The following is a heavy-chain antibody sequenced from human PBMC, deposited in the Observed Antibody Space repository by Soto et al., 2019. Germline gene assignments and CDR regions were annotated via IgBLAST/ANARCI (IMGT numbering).Heavy chain of an antibody. Sequence: QVQLQQWGAGLLKPSETLSLTCAVYGGSFSGYYWSWIRQPPGKGLEWIGEINHSGSTNYNPSLKSRVTISVDTSKNQVSLKLSSVAAADTAVYYCAGRHYYDSSGYRIYGAFDIWGQGTMVTVSS. V-gene: IGHV4-34*01. CDR2: INHSGST. D-gene: IGHD3-22*01. CDR3: AGRHYYDSSGYRIYGAFDI. CDR1: GGSFSGYY. J-gene: IGHJ3*02.